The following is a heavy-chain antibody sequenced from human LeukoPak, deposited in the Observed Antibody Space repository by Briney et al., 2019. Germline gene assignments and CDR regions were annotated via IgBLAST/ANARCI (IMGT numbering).Heavy chain of an antibody. V-gene: IGHV4-59*08. CDR3: ARRVAVGNYFDP. CDR1: GGSINSYY. CDR2: IYYTGGT. D-gene: IGHD4-11*01. J-gene: IGHJ5*02. Sequence: ASETLSLTCTVSGGSINSYYWSWIRQPPGKGLEWIGYIYYTGGTNYNPSLKSRVTISLNTSKNQFSLRLRSVTAADTAVYYCARRVAVGNYFDPWGQGTQVTVSS.